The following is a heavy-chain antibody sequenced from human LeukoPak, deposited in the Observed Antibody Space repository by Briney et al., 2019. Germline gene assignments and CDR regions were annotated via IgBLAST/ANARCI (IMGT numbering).Heavy chain of an antibody. CDR1: GYTFTGDY. D-gene: IGHD2-2*01. J-gene: IGHJ5*02. Sequence: ASVKVSCKASGYTFTGDYMHWVRQAPGQGLEWMGWINPNSGGTNYAQKFQGRVTMTRDTSISTAYMELSRLRSDDTAVYYCARVYCSSTSCPWGFDPWGQGTLVTVSS. CDR2: INPNSGGT. V-gene: IGHV1-2*02. CDR3: ARVYCSSTSCPWGFDP.